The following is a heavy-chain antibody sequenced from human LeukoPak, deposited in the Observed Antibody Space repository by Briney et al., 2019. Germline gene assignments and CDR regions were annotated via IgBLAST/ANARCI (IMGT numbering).Heavy chain of an antibody. V-gene: IGHV4-30-2*01. CDR2: IYHSGST. Sequence: SQTLSLTCAVSGGSISSGGYSWSWIRQPPGKGLEWIGYIYHSGSTYYNPSLKSRGTISVDRSKNQFSLKLSSVTAADTAVYYCALSSRGYCSSTSCATQFDYWGQGTLVTVSS. D-gene: IGHD2-2*01. CDR1: GGSISSGGYS. CDR3: ALSSRGYCSSTSCATQFDY. J-gene: IGHJ4*02.